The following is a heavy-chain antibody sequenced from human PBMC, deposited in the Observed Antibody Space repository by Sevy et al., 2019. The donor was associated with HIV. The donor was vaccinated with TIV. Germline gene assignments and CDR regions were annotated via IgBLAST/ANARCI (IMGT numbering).Heavy chain of an antibody. Sequence: ASVKVSCKASGGTFSSYAISWVRQAPGQGLEWMGGIIPIFGTANYAQKFQGRVTITTDESTSTAYMELSSLRSEDTAVYYCRVVVAHQYYYYYGMDVWGQGTTVTVSS. J-gene: IGHJ6*02. V-gene: IGHV1-69*05. CDR3: RVVVAHQYYYYYGMDV. CDR2: IIPIFGTA. CDR1: GGTFSSYA. D-gene: IGHD3-22*01.